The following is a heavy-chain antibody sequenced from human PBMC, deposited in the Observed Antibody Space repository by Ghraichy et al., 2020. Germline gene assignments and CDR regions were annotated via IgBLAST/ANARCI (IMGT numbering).Heavy chain of an antibody. D-gene: IGHD6-6*01. CDR1: GYTFTSYG. CDR2: ISAYNGNT. J-gene: IGHJ5*02. CDR3: ARELVAARWGYNWFDP. V-gene: IGHV1-18*01. Sequence: ASVKVSCKASGYTFTSYGISWVRQAPGQGLEWMGWISAYNGNTNYAQKLQGRVTMTTDTSTSTAYMELRSLRSDDTAVYYCARELVAARWGYNWFDPWGQGTLVTVSS.